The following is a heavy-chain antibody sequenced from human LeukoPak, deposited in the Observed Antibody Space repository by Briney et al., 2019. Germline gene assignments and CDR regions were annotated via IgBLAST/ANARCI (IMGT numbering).Heavy chain of an antibody. V-gene: IGHV4-34*01. CDR1: GGSFSGYY. CDR2: INHSGST. CDR3: ARVTARRSYYYGSGSSHYYYYYMDV. Sequence: PSETLSLTCAVYGGSFSGYYWSWIRQPPGKGLEWIGEINHSGSTNYNPSLKSRVTISVDTSKNQFSLKLSSVTAADTAVYYCARVTARRSYYYGSGSSHYYYYYMDVWGKGTTVTVSS. D-gene: IGHD3-10*01. J-gene: IGHJ6*03.